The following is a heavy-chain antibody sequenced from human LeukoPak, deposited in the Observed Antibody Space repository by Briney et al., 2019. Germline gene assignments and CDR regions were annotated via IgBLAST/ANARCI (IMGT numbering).Heavy chain of an antibody. V-gene: IGHV3-30-3*01. CDR1: GFTFSSYA. J-gene: IGHJ4*02. Sequence: PGGSLRLSCAASGFTFSSYAMHWVRQAPGKGLEWVAVISYDGSNKYYADSVKGRFTISRDNSKNTLYLQMNSLRAEDTAVYYCASAYGSGDYWGQGTLVTVFS. CDR2: ISYDGSNK. D-gene: IGHD3-10*01. CDR3: ASAYGSGDY.